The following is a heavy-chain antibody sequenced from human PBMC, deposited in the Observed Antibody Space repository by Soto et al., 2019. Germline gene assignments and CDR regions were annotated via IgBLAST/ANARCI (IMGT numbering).Heavy chain of an antibody. Sequence: PSETLSLTCTVSGGSISNYYWTWIRQPPGKGLEWIGYIYYSGSTNYNPSLKSRVTISVDTSKNQFSLKLSSVTAADTAVYYCARDLGRITIFGVVRSRAFDIWGQGTMVTVSS. CDR3: ARDLGRITIFGVVRSRAFDI. CDR1: GGSISNYY. V-gene: IGHV4-59*01. CDR2: IYYSGST. D-gene: IGHD3-3*01. J-gene: IGHJ3*02.